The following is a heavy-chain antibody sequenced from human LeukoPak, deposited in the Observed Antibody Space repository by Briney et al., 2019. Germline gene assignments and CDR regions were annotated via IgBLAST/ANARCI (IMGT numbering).Heavy chain of an antibody. J-gene: IGHJ6*03. CDR3: AIFICSSTSCYFNYMDV. Sequence: LGESLKISCKGSGSSFTSYWIGWVRQLSGKGLEWMGIIYPGDSDNRYSPSFQGQVTISADKSISTAYLQWSSLKASDTAMYYCAIFICSSTSCYFNYMDVWGKGTTVTVSS. CDR1: GSSFTSYW. D-gene: IGHD2-2*01. CDR2: IYPGDSDN. V-gene: IGHV5-51*01.